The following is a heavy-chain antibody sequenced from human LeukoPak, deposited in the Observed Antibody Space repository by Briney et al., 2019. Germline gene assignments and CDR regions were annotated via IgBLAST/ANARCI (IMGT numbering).Heavy chain of an antibody. CDR3: AKVGDGHCSTTSCYGWFDP. D-gene: IGHD2-2*01. Sequence: GGSLRLFCAASGFTFSNYAMSWVRQAPGKGLEWVSAISASGGSTYYADSVKGRFTISRDNSKNTLYVEMNSLRAEDTAVYYCAKVGDGHCSTTSCYGWFDPWGQGKLVTVSS. J-gene: IGHJ5*02. V-gene: IGHV3-23*01. CDR2: ISASGGST. CDR1: GFTFSNYA.